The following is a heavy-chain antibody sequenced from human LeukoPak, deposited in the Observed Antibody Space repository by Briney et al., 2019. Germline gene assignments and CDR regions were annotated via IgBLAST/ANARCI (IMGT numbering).Heavy chain of an antibody. Sequence: GSLRLSCAASGFTVSSYYWSWIRQPPGKGLEWIGYIYYSGSTNYNPSLKSRVTISVDTSKNQFSLKLSSVTAADTAVYYCARGYSYGPMDYWGQGTLVTVSS. J-gene: IGHJ4*02. CDR1: GFTVSSYY. CDR3: ARGYSYGPMDY. V-gene: IGHV4-59*02. CDR2: IYYSGST. D-gene: IGHD5-18*01.